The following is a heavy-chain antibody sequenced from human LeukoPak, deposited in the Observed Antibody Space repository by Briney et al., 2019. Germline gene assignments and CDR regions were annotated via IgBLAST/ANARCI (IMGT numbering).Heavy chain of an antibody. CDR3: ARARAYYYFDY. CDR1: GFTFKLYW. Sequence: GGSLRLSCAASGFTFKLYWMHWVRQVPGKRPVWVSRINDDGSDTIYADSVRGRFTISRDDAKNTVYLQMNNLRAEDTAVYYCARARAYYYFDYWGQGTLVTVSS. CDR2: INDDGSDT. V-gene: IGHV3-74*01. J-gene: IGHJ4*02. D-gene: IGHD3-10*01.